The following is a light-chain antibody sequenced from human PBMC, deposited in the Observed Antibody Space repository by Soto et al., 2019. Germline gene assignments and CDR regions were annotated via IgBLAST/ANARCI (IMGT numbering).Light chain of an antibody. CDR3: NSYTTSNTFV. CDR2: EVI. CDR1: SSDIGAHNF. Sequence: QSVLTQPASVSGSPGQAITVSCSGTSSDIGAHNFVSWYRQHPGKAPKLIIYEVINRPSGVSDRFSGSKSGSTASLTISGLQSEDEADYYCNSYTTSNTFVFGSGTKVTVL. V-gene: IGLV2-14*03. J-gene: IGLJ1*01.